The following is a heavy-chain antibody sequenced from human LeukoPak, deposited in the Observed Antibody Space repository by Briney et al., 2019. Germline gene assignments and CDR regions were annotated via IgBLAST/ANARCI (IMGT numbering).Heavy chain of an antibody. V-gene: IGHV4-59*01. Sequence: SETLSLTCSVSGDSITSYYWTWIRQPPGKGLEWIGYIAYSGSTSYNSSLKSRVTMSIDMSKNQFSLNLSSVTAADTAVYYCARVGVGATRQRYYYYYGMDVWGQGTTVTVSS. CDR3: ARVGVGATRQRYYYYYGMDV. J-gene: IGHJ6*02. CDR2: IAYSGST. CDR1: GDSITSYY. D-gene: IGHD1-26*01.